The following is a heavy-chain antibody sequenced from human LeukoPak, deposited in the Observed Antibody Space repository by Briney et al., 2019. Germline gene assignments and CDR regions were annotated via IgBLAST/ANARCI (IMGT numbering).Heavy chain of an antibody. J-gene: IGHJ4*02. D-gene: IGHD3-10*01. V-gene: IGHV4-59*01. CDR1: GGSISSYY. CDR2: IYYSGST. Sequence: SQTLSLTCAVSGGSISSYYWSWIRQPPGKGLEWIGYIYYSGSTNYNPSLKSRVTISVDTSKNQFSLKLSSVTAADTAVYYCARDRGEFPFDYWGQGTLVTVSS. CDR3: ARDRGEFPFDY.